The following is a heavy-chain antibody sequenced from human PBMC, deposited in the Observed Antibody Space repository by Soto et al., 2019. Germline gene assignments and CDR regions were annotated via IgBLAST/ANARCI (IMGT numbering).Heavy chain of an antibody. Sequence: SVKVSCKASGYTFTGYYMHWVRQAPGQGLEWMGRINPNSGGTNYAQKFQGWVTMTRDTSISTAYMELSRLRSDDTAVYYCARGAYSSSSYYYYYYMDVWGKGTTVTVSS. D-gene: IGHD6-6*01. J-gene: IGHJ6*03. CDR1: GYTFTGYY. V-gene: IGHV1-2*04. CDR3: ARGAYSSSSYYYYYYMDV. CDR2: INPNSGGT.